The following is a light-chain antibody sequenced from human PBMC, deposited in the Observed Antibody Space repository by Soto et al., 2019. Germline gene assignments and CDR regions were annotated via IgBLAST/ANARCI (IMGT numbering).Light chain of an antibody. Sequence: EIVMTQSPATLSVSPGGRATLSCRASQSISDTLAWYQQKPGQAPRLLIYGASRRATGFPARFSGSGSGTDFTLTISSLQSEDFAVYYCQQYNNWPPLFTFGPGTKVDIK. J-gene: IGKJ3*01. CDR3: QQYNNWPPLFT. CDR1: QSISDT. V-gene: IGKV3-15*01. CDR2: GAS.